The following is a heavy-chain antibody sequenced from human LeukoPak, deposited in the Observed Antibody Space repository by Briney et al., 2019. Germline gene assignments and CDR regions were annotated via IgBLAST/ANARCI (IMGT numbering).Heavy chain of an antibody. V-gene: IGHV3-23*01. J-gene: IGHJ4*02. CDR3: AKDGYSRGWYPHFDN. D-gene: IGHD6-19*01. CDR2: ISGSGAST. Sequence: GGSLRLSCAASGFTFSSYAMSWVRQAPGKGLEWVSAISGSGASTYYADSVKGRFTISRDNSKNTLYLQMNSLRADDTAVYYCAKDGYSRGWYPHFDNWGQGTLVTVSS. CDR1: GFTFSSYA.